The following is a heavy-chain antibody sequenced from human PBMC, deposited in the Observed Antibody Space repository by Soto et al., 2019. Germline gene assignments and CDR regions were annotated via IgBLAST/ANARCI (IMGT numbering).Heavy chain of an antibody. D-gene: IGHD1-1*01. CDR1: GGSISSYY. CDR3: ARAVKTGRGTFAFDI. J-gene: IGHJ3*02. CDR2: IYYSGST. V-gene: IGHV4-59*01. Sequence: SETLSPTCTVSGGSISSYYWSWIRQPPGKGLEWIGYIYYSGSTNYNPSLKSRVTISVDTSKNQFSLKLSSVTAADTAVYYCARAVKTGRGTFAFDIWGQGTMVTVSS.